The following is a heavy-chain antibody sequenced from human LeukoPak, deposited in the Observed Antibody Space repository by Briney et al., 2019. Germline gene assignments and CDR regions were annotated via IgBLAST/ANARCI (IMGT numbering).Heavy chain of an antibody. CDR2: IDQGGSVR. CDR3: ARDPESSSFDL. Sequence: GGSLRLSCAASGFSFSTYWMSWVRQTPEKGLEFVANIDQGGSVRNYMDSLKGRCTISRDNAKKSLYLEINSLRADATAVYYCARDPESSSFDLWGRGALVTVSS. CDR1: GFSFSTYW. D-gene: IGHD6-13*01. V-gene: IGHV3-7*01. J-gene: IGHJ4*02.